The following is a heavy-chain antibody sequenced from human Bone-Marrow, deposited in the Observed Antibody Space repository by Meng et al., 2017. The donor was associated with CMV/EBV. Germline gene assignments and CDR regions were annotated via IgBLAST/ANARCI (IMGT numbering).Heavy chain of an antibody. CDR3: ARDQYRSLSGPIY. CDR2: ISGYNGNT. D-gene: IGHD6-6*01. Sequence: ASVKVSCKASGYTFISYGISWVRQAPGQWLEWMGWISGYNGNTNYAQKVQGRVTMTTDTSTSTAYMELRSLRSDDTAVYYCARDQYRSLSGPIYWGQGTLVTVSS. J-gene: IGHJ4*02. CDR1: GYTFISYG. V-gene: IGHV1-18*01.